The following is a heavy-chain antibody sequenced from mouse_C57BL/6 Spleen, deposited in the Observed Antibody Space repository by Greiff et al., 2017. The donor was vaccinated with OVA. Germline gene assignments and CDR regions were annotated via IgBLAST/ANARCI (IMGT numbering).Heavy chain of an antibody. Sequence: QVQLQQPGAELVKPGASVKLSCKASGYTFTSYWMQWVKQTPGQGLEWIGEIDPSDSYTNYNQKFKGKATLTVDTSTSTAYMQLSSLTSEDSAVYYCARSGYKGAMDYWGQGTSVTVSS. V-gene: IGHV1-50*01. CDR1: GYTFTSYW. CDR2: IDPSDSYT. CDR3: ARSGYKGAMDY. J-gene: IGHJ4*01. D-gene: IGHD1-3*01.